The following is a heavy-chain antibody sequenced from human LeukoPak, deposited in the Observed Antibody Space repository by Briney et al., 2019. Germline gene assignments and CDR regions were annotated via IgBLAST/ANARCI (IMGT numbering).Heavy chain of an antibody. J-gene: IGHJ5*02. CDR1: GFTFSRYS. CDR3: AKGGLMAS. CDR2: ISGDGGST. Sequence: GGSLRLSCAASGFTFSRYSMNWVRQAPGKGLEWVSLISGDGGSTYYADSVKGRFTISRDNSKNSLYLQMNSLRTEDTALYYCAKGGLMASWGQGTLVTVSS. V-gene: IGHV3-43*02. D-gene: IGHD5-24*01.